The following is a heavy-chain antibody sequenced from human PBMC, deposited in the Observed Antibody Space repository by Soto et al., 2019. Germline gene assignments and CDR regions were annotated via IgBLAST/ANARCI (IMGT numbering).Heavy chain of an antibody. D-gene: IGHD3-10*01. Sequence: GGSLRLSCAASGLTFSNYGMHWVRQAPGKGLEWLAVIRYDGVIKEYADSVKGRFTISRDNSKNTVFLQMSSLRAEDTSLYYCAGQMYNHDSGYWGAVHFWGQGTLVTVSS. J-gene: IGHJ4*02. CDR3: AGQMYNHDSGYWGAVHF. CDR2: IRYDGVIK. V-gene: IGHV3-30*02. CDR1: GLTFSNYG.